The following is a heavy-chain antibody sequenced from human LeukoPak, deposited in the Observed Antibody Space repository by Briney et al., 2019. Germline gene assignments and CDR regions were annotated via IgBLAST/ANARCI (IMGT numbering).Heavy chain of an antibody. CDR2: ITPIFGAA. CDR3: ARDSSEFRSLIPH. J-gene: IGHJ1*01. V-gene: IGHV1-69*13. D-gene: IGHD2-21*01. CDR1: GGTFSSYA. Sequence: SVKVSCKASGGTFSSYAISWVRQAPGQGLEWMGGITPIFGAANYAQKFQGRVTITADESTNTAYMELSSLRSEDTAVYYCARDSSEFRSLIPHWGQGTLVTVSS.